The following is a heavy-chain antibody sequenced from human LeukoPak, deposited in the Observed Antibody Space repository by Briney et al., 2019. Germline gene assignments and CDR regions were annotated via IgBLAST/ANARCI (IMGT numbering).Heavy chain of an antibody. V-gene: IGHV3-21*01. J-gene: IGHJ4*02. D-gene: IGHD1-26*01. CDR2: ISSSSSYI. CDR3: AKDPRGSYHLDY. Sequence: GGSLRLSCAASGFTFSRYNVNWVRQAPGKGLEWVSSISSSSSYIYYADSVKGRFTISRDNAKNSLYLQMNSLRAEDTAVYYCAKDPRGSYHLDYWGQGTLVTVSS. CDR1: GFTFSRYN.